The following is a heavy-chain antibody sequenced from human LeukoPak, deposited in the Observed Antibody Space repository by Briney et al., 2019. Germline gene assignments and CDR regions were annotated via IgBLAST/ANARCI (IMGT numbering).Heavy chain of an antibody. J-gene: IGHJ4*02. Sequence: PSETLSLTCAVYGGSFSGYYWSWIRQPPGKGLEWIGEINHSGSTNYNPSLKGRVTISVDTSKNQFSLKLSSVTAADTAVYYCARGPGLLWFGELFHYFDYWGQGTLVTVSS. V-gene: IGHV4-34*01. D-gene: IGHD3-10*01. CDR3: ARGPGLLWFGELFHYFDY. CDR1: GGSFSGYY. CDR2: INHSGST.